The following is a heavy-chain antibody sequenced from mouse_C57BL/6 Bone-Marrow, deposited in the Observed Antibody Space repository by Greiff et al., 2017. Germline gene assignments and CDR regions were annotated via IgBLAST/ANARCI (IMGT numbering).Heavy chain of an antibody. J-gene: IGHJ1*03. CDR1: GYTFTDYN. D-gene: IGHD1-1*01. CDR3: ARKGRGRFYWYFDV. Sequence: VQLQQSGPELVKPGASVKIPCKASGYTFTDYNMDWVQQSHGKSLEWIGYINLNNGGTIYNQKFKGKATLTVDKSSSTAYLELRSLTSEDTAVYYCARKGRGRFYWYFDVWGTGTTVTVSS. V-gene: IGHV1-18*01. CDR2: INLNNGGT.